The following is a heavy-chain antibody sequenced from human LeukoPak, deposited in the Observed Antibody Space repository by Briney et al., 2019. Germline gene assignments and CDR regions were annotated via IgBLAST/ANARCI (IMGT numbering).Heavy chain of an antibody. CDR1: GFTFSSYA. J-gene: IGHJ4*02. V-gene: IGHV3-30*04. Sequence: GGSLRLSCAASGFTFSSYAMHWVRQAPGKGLEWVAVISYDGSNKYYADSVKGRFTISRDNSKNTLYLQMNSLRAEDTAVYYCARDKQSSSGWYFDYWGQGTLVTVSS. CDR3: ARDKQSSSGWYFDY. D-gene: IGHD6-19*01. CDR2: ISYDGSNK.